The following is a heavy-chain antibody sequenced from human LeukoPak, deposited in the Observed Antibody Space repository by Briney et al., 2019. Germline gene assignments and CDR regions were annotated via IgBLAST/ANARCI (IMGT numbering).Heavy chain of an antibody. J-gene: IGHJ5*02. V-gene: IGHV3-30*18. Sequence: GGSLRLSCAASGFTFSSYGMHWVRQAPGKGLEWVAVISYDGSNKYYADSVKGRFTISRDNSKNTLYLQMNSLRAENTAVYYCAEDDGDSPWGQGTLVTVSS. CDR3: AEDDGDSP. D-gene: IGHD4-17*01. CDR2: ISYDGSNK. CDR1: GFTFSSYG.